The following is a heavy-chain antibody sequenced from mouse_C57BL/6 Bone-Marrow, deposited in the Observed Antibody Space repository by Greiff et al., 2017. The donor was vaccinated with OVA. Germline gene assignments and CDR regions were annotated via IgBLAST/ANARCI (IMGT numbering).Heavy chain of an antibody. CDR1: GFTFSDYG. Sequence: EVQGVESGGGLVQPGGSLKLSCAASGFTFSDYGMAWVRQAPRKGPEWVAFISNLAYSIYYADTVTGRFTISRENAKNTLYLEMSSLRSEDTAMYYCARLYYDYDDWYFDVWGTGTTVTVSS. J-gene: IGHJ1*03. CDR2: ISNLAYSI. CDR3: ARLYYDYDDWYFDV. V-gene: IGHV5-15*01. D-gene: IGHD2-4*01.